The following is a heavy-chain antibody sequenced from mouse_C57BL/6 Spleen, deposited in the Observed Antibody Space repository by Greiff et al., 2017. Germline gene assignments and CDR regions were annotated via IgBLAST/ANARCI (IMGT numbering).Heavy chain of an antibody. D-gene: IGHD1-1*01. CDR2: INYDGSST. CDR3: ARDPPDGNWYFDV. V-gene: IGHV5-16*01. CDR1: GFTFSDSY. J-gene: IGHJ1*03. Sequence: EVMLVESAGGLVQPGSSMKLSCTASGFTFSDSYMAWVRQVPEKGLEWVANINYDGSSTYYLDSLKSRFIISRDHAKNILYLQMSSLKSEDTATYYCARDPPDGNWYFDVWGTGTTVTVSS.